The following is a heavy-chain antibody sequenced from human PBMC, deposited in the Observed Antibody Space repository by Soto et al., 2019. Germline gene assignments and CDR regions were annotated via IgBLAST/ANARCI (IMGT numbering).Heavy chain of an antibody. D-gene: IGHD4-17*01. V-gene: IGHV3-23*01. CDR2: ISISGGNT. Sequence: EVQLLESGGGLVQPGGSLRLSCAASGLPFSSHAMSWVRQAPGKGLEWVSSISISGGNTYYADSVRGRFTISRDNSKNTLYLHMNSLTAENTAISYCANEIRTNDYWGQGTLVTVSS. CDR1: GLPFSSHA. J-gene: IGHJ4*02. CDR3: ANEIRTNDY.